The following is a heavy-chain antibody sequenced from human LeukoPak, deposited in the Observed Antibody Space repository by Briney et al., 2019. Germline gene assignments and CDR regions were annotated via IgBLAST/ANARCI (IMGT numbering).Heavy chain of an antibody. V-gene: IGHV1-2*02. D-gene: IGHD4-17*01. CDR1: GYTFTGYY. J-gene: IGHJ6*02. Sequence: ASVKVSCKASGYTFTGYYMHWVRQAPGQGVEGMGWINPNSGGTNYAQKFQGRVTLTRDTSISTAYMDLSRLRSHDTPVYYCARDDYGDYGEVFYGMDVWGQGTTVTVSS. CDR3: ARDDYGDYGEVFYGMDV. CDR2: INPNSGGT.